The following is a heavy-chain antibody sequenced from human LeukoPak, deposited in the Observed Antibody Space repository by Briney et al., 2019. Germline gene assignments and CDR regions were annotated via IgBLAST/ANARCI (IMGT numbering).Heavy chain of an antibody. J-gene: IGHJ3*01. V-gene: IGHV3-21*01. CDR2: ISSSSSYI. CDR3: ARDYSTLSPAIFGVVRDAFDV. Sequence: PGGSLRLSCAASGFTFSSYSMNWVRQAPGKGLEWVSSISSSSSYIYYADSVKGRFTISRDNAKNSLYLQMNSLRAEDTAVYYCARDYSTLSPAIFGVVRDAFDVWGQGTMVTVSS. D-gene: IGHD3-3*01. CDR1: GFTFSSYS.